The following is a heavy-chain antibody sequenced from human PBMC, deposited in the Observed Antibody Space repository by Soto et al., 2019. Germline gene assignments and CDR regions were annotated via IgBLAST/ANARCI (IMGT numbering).Heavy chain of an antibody. Sequence: SETLSLTCAVSSGSIGSSNWWSWVRPPPGRGLEWFGEIYNGGSTNYNPSLKSRVTISVDKSKNTLSLKLSCVSAADTAVYYCASPPRYSSGGYYYYYMDVWGKGTTVTVSS. CDR3: ASPPRYSSGGYYYYYMDV. J-gene: IGHJ6*03. V-gene: IGHV4-4*02. CDR1: SGSIGSSNW. CDR2: IYNGGST. D-gene: IGHD6-19*01.